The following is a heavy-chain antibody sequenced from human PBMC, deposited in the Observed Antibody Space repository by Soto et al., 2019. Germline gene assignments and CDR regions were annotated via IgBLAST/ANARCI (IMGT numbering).Heavy chain of an antibody. Sequence: QVQLVLSGAEVKKPGSSMKVSCKASGGTLSSYTITWVRQAPGQGLEWMGRIIPILAITNYSQKFQDRITITADKSTSTGYMELSSLTSEDTAIYYCARDLGDTHMVGYWSQGTLVTVSS. J-gene: IGHJ4*02. CDR1: GGTLSSYT. V-gene: IGHV1-69*08. CDR3: ARDLGDTHMVGY. CDR2: IIPILAIT. D-gene: IGHD3-10*01.